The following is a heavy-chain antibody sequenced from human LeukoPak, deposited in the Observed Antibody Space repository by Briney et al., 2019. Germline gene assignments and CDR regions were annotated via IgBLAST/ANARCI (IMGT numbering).Heavy chain of an antibody. CDR1: GFTFSSYS. D-gene: IGHD1-26*01. V-gene: IGHV3-21*01. CDR2: ISSSSSYI. CDR3: ATSGSYNWYFDL. J-gene: IGHJ2*01. Sequence: GGSLRLSCAASGFTFSSYSMNLVRLAPGKGLEWVSSISSSSSYIYYADSVKGRFTISRDNAKNSLYLQMNSLRAEDTAVYYCATSGSYNWYFDLWGRGTLVTVSS.